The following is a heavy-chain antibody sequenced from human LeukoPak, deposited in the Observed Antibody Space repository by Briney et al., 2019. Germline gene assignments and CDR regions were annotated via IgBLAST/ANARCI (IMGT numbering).Heavy chain of an antibody. J-gene: IGHJ5*02. Sequence: SETLSLTCTVSGGSISSYYWSWIRQPAGKGLEWIGRIYTSGSTNYNPSLKSRVTMSVDTSKNQFSLKLSSVTAADTAVYYCARDTMVRGGNWFDPWGQGTLVTVSS. CDR1: GGSISSYY. CDR2: IYTSGST. CDR3: ARDTMVRGGNWFDP. D-gene: IGHD3-10*01. V-gene: IGHV4-4*07.